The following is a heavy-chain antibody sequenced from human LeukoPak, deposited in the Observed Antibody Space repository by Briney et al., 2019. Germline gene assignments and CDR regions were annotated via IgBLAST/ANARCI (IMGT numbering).Heavy chain of an antibody. J-gene: IGHJ3*02. CDR2: ISGSGGTT. CDR3: AKEGGTYYNAFDI. V-gene: IGHV3-23*01. D-gene: IGHD1-26*01. CDR1: GFTFSNYG. Sequence: GGSLRLSCAASGFTFSNYGMHWVRQAPGKGLEWVSAISGSGGTTYYADSVKGRFTVSRDNSKNTLYLQMNSLRAEDTAVYYCAKEGGTYYNAFDIWGQGTMVTVSS.